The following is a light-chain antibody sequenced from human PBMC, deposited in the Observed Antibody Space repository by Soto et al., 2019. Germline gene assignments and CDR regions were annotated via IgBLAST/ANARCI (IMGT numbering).Light chain of an antibody. J-gene: IGKJ1*01. CDR2: FAS. CDR3: LHTYSSHRT. CDR1: QGIGDR. Sequence: DIQMTQSPSAVSASVGDRFTLTCRASQGIGDRLAWYQQKPGKVPQLLIYFASTLGSGVPSRFSGSGSGTDFILTINTLQADDFATYYCLHTYSSHRTFGQGTKVDIK. V-gene: IGKV1-12*01.